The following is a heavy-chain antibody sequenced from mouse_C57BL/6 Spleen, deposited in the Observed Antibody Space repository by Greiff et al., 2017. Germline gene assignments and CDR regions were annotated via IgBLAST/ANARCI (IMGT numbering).Heavy chain of an antibody. Sequence: VQLQQPGAELVKPGASVKLSSKASGYTFTSYWMHWVKQRPGQGLEWIGMIHPNSGRTNYNEKFKSKASLTVDKSSSTAYMQLSSLTSEDAAVYYCARRNLYFDYWGQGTTLTVSS. CDR2: IHPNSGRT. V-gene: IGHV1-64*01. J-gene: IGHJ2*01. CDR3: ARRNLYFDY. CDR1: GYTFTSYW.